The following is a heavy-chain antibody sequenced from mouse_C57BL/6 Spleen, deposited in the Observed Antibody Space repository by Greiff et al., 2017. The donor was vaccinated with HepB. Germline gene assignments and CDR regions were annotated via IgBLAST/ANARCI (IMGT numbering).Heavy chain of an antibody. J-gene: IGHJ1*03. V-gene: IGHV1-52*01. CDR1: GYTFTSYW. CDR2: IDPSDSET. Sequence: QVQLKESGAELVRPGSSVKLSCKASGYTFTSYWMHWVKQRPIQGLEWIGNIDPSDSETHYNQKFKDKATLTVDKSSSTAYMQLSSLTSEDSAVYYCARFYYGSGGYFDVWGTGTTVTVSS. CDR3: ARFYYGSGGYFDV. D-gene: IGHD1-1*01.